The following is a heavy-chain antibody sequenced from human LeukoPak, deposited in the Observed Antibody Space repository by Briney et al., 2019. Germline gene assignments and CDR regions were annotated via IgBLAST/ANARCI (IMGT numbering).Heavy chain of an antibody. D-gene: IGHD6-19*01. V-gene: IGHV1-69*13. Sequence: ASVKVSCKASGGTFSSYAISWVRQAPGQGLEWMGGIIPIFGTANYAQKFQGRVTITADESTSTAYMELSSLRSEDTAVYYCARVRSSGWGAYYYYMDVWGIGTTVTISS. CDR2: IIPIFGTA. CDR1: GGTFSSYA. CDR3: ARVRSSGWGAYYYYMDV. J-gene: IGHJ6*03.